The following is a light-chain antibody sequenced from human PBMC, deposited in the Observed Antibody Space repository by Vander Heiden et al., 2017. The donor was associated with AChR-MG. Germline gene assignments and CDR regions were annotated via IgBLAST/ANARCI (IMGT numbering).Light chain of an antibody. Sequence: QSVLTQPPSASGTPGQRVTISSSGSNSNSGSNTVTWYQQLPGTAPKLLIYSDSQRPSGVPNRFSGSKSGTSASLAITGLQAEDEADYYCAAWDDSLNGPVFGGGTKLTVL. CDR3: AAWDDSLNGPV. CDR2: SDS. J-gene: IGLJ2*01. V-gene: IGLV1-44*01. CDR1: NSNSGSNT.